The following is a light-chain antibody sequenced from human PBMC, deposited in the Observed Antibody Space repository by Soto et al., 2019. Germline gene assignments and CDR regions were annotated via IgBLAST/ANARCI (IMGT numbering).Light chain of an antibody. Sequence: DIQMTQSPSTLSASVGDRVTITCRASQSISNWLAWYQQKPGKAPKLLIYKASTLKSGVPSRFSGSGSGTEFTLTISSLQPDDFATYYCQHYNSYSDAFGQGTKVDIK. J-gene: IGKJ1*01. CDR3: QHYNSYSDA. V-gene: IGKV1-5*03. CDR2: KAS. CDR1: QSISNW.